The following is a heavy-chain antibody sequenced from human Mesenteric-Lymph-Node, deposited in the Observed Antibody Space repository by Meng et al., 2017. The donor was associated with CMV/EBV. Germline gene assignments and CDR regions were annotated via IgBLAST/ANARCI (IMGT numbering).Heavy chain of an antibody. Sequence: GESLKISCAVSGFTFANYWMCWVRQAPGKGLEWVANINQDGSERFYVDSAKGRFTISRDNAKNSLYLQMNSLRAEDTAVYYCARTYGSGSYALDYWGQGTLVTVSS. CDR3: ARTYGSGSYALDY. D-gene: IGHD3-10*01. J-gene: IGHJ4*02. CDR2: INQDGSER. CDR1: GFTFANYW. V-gene: IGHV3-7*01.